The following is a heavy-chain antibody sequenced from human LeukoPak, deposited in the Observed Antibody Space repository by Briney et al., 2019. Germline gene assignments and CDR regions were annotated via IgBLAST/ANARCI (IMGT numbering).Heavy chain of an antibody. CDR3: ARGSYYDWYYYMDV. V-gene: IGHV3-20*04. CDR1: GFTFDDYG. CDR2: INWNGGST. Sequence: GGSLRLPCAASGFTFDDYGMSWVRQAPGKGLEWVSGINWNGGSTGYADSVKGRFTISRDNAKNSLYLQMNSLRAEDTALYYCARGSYYDWYYYMDVWGKGTTVTVSS. J-gene: IGHJ6*03. D-gene: IGHD3-22*01.